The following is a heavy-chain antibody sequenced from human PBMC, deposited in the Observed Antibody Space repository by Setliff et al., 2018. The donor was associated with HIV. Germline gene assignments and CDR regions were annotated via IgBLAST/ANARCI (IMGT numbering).Heavy chain of an antibody. CDR2: ISAHNGNI. V-gene: IGHV1-18*01. CDR1: GYTFTNYG. J-gene: IGHJ4*02. Sequence: GASVKVSCKTSGYTFTNYGISWVRQTPRQGLEWMGWISAHNGNIKYAQKFQGRVTVTTDTSTSTGYMELKSLTSDDTAVYYCARAAGYQLLGWGQGTLVTVSS. CDR3: ARAAGYQLLG. D-gene: IGHD1-1*01.